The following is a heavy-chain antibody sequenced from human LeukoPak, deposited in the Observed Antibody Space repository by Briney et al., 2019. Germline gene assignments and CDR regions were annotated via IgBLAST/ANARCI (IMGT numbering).Heavy chain of an antibody. D-gene: IGHD3-9*01. CDR3: AHRPSPYDIFTGYYSFAY. CDR1: GFSLSTRQAG. CDR2: IHSDDDK. Sequence: SGPTLVKPTQTRSLTCTFYGFSLSTRQAGKGWIRQPPGNALEWLALIHSDDDKRYSPSLKSRLTITKDTSKNQVALTMTNMDPLDTATYYCAHRPSPYDIFTGYYSFAYSGQGTLATVSS. J-gene: IGHJ4*01. V-gene: IGHV2-5*02.